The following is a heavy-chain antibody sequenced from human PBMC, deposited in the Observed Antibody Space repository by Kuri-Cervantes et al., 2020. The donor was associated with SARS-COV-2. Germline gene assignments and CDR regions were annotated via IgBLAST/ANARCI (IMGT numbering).Heavy chain of an antibody. CDR3: ASPWSGPDNWFDP. J-gene: IGHJ5*02. V-gene: IGHV4-39*01. Sequence: SETLSLTCTVSGGSISSGGYYWSWIRQPPGKGLEWIGEINHSGSTNYNPSLKSRVTISVDTSKNQFSLKLSSVTAADTAVYYCASPWSGPDNWFDPWGQGTLVTVSS. CDR2: INHSGST. CDR1: GGSISSGGYY. D-gene: IGHD3-3*01.